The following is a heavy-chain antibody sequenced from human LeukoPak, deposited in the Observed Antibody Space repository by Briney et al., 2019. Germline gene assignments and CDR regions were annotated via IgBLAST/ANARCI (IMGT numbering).Heavy chain of an antibody. V-gene: IGHV3-30*18. D-gene: IGHD3-10*01. CDR2: IAYDGRSDE. CDR1: GFTFSTYG. Sequence: GGSLRLSCTGSGFTFSTYGIHWVRHTPGKGLEWVAVIAYDGRSDEYYADSVKGRFTISRDNSKNTLYLQMNSLRAEDTAVYYCAKAFYGSGSYRGVDYWGQGTLVTVSS. CDR3: AKAFYGSGSYRGVDY. J-gene: IGHJ4*02.